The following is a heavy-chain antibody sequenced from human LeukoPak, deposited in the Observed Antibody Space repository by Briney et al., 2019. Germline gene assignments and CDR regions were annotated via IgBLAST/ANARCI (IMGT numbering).Heavy chain of an antibody. V-gene: IGHV5-51*01. CDR2: IWPGNSET. D-gene: IGHD2-15*01. J-gene: IGHJ4*02. Sequence: GESLKTSCKGFGYSFPEYWIAWVRQMPGKGPEWMAIIWPGNSETKYGPAFQGRVSISADKSITTAYLQWRSLKASDSAKYFCVRGKGYCADGICNLFDYWGQGTLVIVSS. CDR3: VRGKGYCADGICNLFDY. CDR1: GYSFPEYW.